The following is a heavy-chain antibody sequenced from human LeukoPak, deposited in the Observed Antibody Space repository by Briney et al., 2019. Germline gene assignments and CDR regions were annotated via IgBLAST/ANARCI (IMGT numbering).Heavy chain of an antibody. CDR3: ATSYPRYRH. J-gene: IGHJ4*02. Sequence: GASVKVSCKASGYSFTGDYLHWVRQAPGQGLEWMGRISPNSGGTNYARKFQGRVTMTRDTSISTAYMELSRLRSDDTAVYYCATSYPRYRHWGQGTLVTVSS. V-gene: IGHV1-2*06. CDR2: ISPNSGGT. CDR1: GYSFTGDY. D-gene: IGHD3-16*02.